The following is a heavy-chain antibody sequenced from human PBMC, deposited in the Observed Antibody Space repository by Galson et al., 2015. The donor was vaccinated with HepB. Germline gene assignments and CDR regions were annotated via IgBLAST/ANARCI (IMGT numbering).Heavy chain of an antibody. Sequence: SLRLSCAASGFTFSRYGMEWVRQAPGKGLEWVAVIWYDGSNKYYADSVKGRFTISRDNSKNTLYLQMNSLRAEDTAVYYCARDVTMVQGVIRTDDYWGQGTLVTVSS. J-gene: IGHJ4*02. CDR3: ARDVTMVQGVIRTDDY. CDR2: IWYDGSNK. D-gene: IGHD3-10*01. CDR1: GFTFSRYG. V-gene: IGHV3-33*01.